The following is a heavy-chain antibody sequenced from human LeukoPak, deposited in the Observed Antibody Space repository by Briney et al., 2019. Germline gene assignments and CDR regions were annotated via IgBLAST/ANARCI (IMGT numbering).Heavy chain of an antibody. CDR2: IKQDGSER. V-gene: IGHV3-7*01. J-gene: IGHJ3*02. CDR1: GFIFSDYW. Sequence: GGSLRLSCAASGFIFSDYWMGWVRQAPGKGLEWGANIKQDGSERYYVDSVKGRFTISRDNAKNSLYLQMNSLRAEDTAVYYCARGRGALDIWGQGTMVTVSS. CDR3: ARGRGALDI.